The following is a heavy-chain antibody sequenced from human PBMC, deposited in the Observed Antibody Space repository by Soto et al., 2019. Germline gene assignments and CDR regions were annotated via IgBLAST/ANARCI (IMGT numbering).Heavy chain of an antibody. Sequence: ASVKVSCKASGYTFTGYYMHWVRQAPGQGLEWMGWINPNSGGTNYAQKFQGWVTMTRDTSISTAYMELSRLRSDHTAVYYCARETNQRMDIAMAPKTYYYYCYLDDWGKGTRVTVAS. CDR2: INPNSGGT. CDR1: GYTFTGYY. D-gene: IGHD5-18*01. CDR3: ARETNQRMDIAMAPKTYYYYCYLDD. J-gene: IGHJ6*03. V-gene: IGHV1-2*04.